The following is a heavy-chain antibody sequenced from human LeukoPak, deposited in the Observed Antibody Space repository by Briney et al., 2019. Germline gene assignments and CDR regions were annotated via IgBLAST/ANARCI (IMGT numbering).Heavy chain of an antibody. CDR3: ARDPRHCSSTSCYAFDI. J-gene: IGHJ3*02. D-gene: IGHD2-2*01. Sequence: GGSLRLSCAASGFTFSDYYMMWIRQAPGKGLEWVSYISNTGTTIYYADSVKGRFTISRDNAKNSLYLQMNSLRAEDTAVYYCARDPRHCSSTSCYAFDIWGQGTMVTVSS. CDR2: ISNTGTTI. CDR1: GFTFSDYY. V-gene: IGHV3-11*01.